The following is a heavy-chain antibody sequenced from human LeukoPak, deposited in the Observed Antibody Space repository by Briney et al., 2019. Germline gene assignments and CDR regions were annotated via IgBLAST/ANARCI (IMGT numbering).Heavy chain of an antibody. Sequence: SETLSLTCTVTGGSISSSGYYWGWIRQPPGKGLEWIGSIYYSGSTYYNPPLKSRVTISVDTSKNQFSLKLSSVTAADTAVYYCARRSSSGWYYFDYWGQGTLVTVSS. D-gene: IGHD6-19*01. CDR3: ARRSSSGWYYFDY. J-gene: IGHJ4*02. CDR1: GGSISSSGYY. CDR2: IYYSGST. V-gene: IGHV4-39*01.